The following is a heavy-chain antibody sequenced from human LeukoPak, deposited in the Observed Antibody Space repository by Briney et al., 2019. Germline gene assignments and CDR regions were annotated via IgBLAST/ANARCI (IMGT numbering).Heavy chain of an antibody. V-gene: IGHV3-74*01. D-gene: IGHD6-13*01. CDR1: GFTFSNYW. CDR2: INGDGSSS. CDR3: ARGNIAAAGIHY. J-gene: IGHJ4*02. Sequence: QPGGSPRLSCAASGFTFSNYWMHWVRQAPGKGLVWVSRINGDGSSSTYVDSVMGRFTISRDNAKNTLYLQMNTVRAEDTAVYYCARGNIAAAGIHYWGQGTLVIVSS.